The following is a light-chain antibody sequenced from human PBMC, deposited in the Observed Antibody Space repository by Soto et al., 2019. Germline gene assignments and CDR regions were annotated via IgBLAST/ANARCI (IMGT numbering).Light chain of an antibody. CDR3: QQYNNWPPIT. Sequence: IVMTQSPLSLPFTPGDPSSISCRSSQSLLHSNGYNYLDWYQQKPGQAPRLLIYGASTRATGISARFSGSGSGTEFTLTIGSLQSEDFAVYYCQQYNNWPPITFGQGTRLEIK. CDR1: QSLLHSNGYNY. V-gene: IGKV3-15*01. CDR2: GAS. J-gene: IGKJ5*01.